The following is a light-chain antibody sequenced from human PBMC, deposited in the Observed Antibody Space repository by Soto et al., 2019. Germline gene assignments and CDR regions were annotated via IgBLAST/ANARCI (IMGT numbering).Light chain of an antibody. V-gene: IGKV3-15*01. CDR3: HQYNNWPWT. CDR1: QRVSSH. J-gene: IGKJ1*01. CDR2: AAS. Sequence: ETVMTQSPVTLSVSPGDTATLSCRASQRVSSHLAWYQQKPGQAPRLLIYAASTRATGIPVRFSASGSETEFTLTIRSLQSEDFALYDCHQYNNWPWTFGQGTNVDIK.